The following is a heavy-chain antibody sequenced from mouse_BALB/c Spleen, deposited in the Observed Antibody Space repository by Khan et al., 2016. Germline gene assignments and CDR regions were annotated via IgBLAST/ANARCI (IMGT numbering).Heavy chain of an antibody. CDR2: INTNTGET. J-gene: IGHJ2*01. D-gene: IGHD1-1*01. CDR1: GYTFTNFG. Sequence: QIQLVQSGPELQKPGETVKISCKASGYTFTNFGINWVRQAPGKSLEWMDWINTNTGETTYADDFKGRFAFSLETSASTAYLQINNPKKSETATNFCATGISTVISTRRNYWGQGTTITVSS. CDR3: ATGISTVISTRRNY. V-gene: IGHV9-3-1*01.